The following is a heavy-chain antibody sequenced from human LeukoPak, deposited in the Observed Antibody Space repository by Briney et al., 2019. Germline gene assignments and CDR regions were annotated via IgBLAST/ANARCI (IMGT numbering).Heavy chain of an antibody. D-gene: IGHD5-12*01. CDR3: ARGYAEFDY. CDR1: GFTSSSYW. CDR2: IHGDGTS. J-gene: IGHJ4*02. V-gene: IGHV3-74*01. Sequence: TGGSLRLFCAVSGFTSSSYWVLWVRHAPGKGLVWVSRIHGDGTSAYADSVKGRFTISRDNARNTLYLQMNSLRPEDTAVYYCARGYAEFDYWGQGTLVTVSS.